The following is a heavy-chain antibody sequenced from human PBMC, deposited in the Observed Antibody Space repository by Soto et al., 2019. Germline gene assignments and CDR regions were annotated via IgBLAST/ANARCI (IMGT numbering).Heavy chain of an antibody. D-gene: IGHD2-15*01. CDR2: TSYDGSNK. CDR3: AKVYCSGGSCYFFPYYYYGMDV. V-gene: IGHV3-30*18. CDR1: GFTFSSYG. J-gene: IGHJ6*02. Sequence: PGGSLRLSCAASGFTFSSYGMHWVRQAPGKGLEWVAVTSYDGSNKYYADSVKGRFTISRDNSKNTLYLQMNSLRAEDTAVYYCAKVYCSGGSCYFFPYYYYGMDVWGQGTTVTVSS.